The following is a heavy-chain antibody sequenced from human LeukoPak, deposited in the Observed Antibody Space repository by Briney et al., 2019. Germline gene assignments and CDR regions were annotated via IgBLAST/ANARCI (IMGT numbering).Heavy chain of an antibody. J-gene: IGHJ3*01. CDR3: ARDSGAFAGVYFDAFDF. D-gene: IGHD3-10*01. CDR1: GFTFSSYA. CDR2: IKGDGSQK. V-gene: IGHV3-7*01. Sequence: GGSLRLSCAASGFTFSSYAMSWVRQAPGKGLEWVANIKGDGSQKYYVDSVKGRFTISRDNAKNSLYLQMNSLRAEDMAIYYCARDSGAFAGVYFDAFDFWGQGTVVTVSS.